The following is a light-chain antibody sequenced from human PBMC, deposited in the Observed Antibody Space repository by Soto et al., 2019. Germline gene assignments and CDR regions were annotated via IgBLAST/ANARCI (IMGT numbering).Light chain of an antibody. CDR2: DAS. V-gene: IGKV1-5*01. CDR3: QQYNSYCS. CDR1: QSISSW. J-gene: IGKJ1*01. Sequence: DIQMTQSPSTLSASVGDRVTITCRASQSISSWWAWYQQKPGKAPKLLIYDASSLESGVVSRFSGSGSGAEITLTISSLQPDDFETYYCQQYNSYCSFGQGTKVEIK.